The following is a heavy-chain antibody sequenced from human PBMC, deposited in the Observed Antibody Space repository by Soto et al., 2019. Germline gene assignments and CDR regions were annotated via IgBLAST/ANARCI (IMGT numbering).Heavy chain of an antibody. Sequence: QVKLVQSGAEVKKSGASVKVSCKASGYTFTDYCIHWVRQAPGQGLEWMGWINPNGGATNYAQRLQGRVTMTRDTSINPAYMELSGLRSDDTSVYFSTRDLSPLTSGRAGRDWFDPWGQGTLVTVSS. CDR1: GYTFTDYC. CDR3: TRDLSPLTSGRAGRDWFDP. V-gene: IGHV1-2*02. CDR2: INPNGGAT. J-gene: IGHJ5*02. D-gene: IGHD3-10*01.